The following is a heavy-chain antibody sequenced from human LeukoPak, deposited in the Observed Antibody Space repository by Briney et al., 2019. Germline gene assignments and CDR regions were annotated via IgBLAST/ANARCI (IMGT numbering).Heavy chain of an antibody. D-gene: IGHD3-9*01. CDR1: GFTFSSYA. CDR2: ISGSGGST. CDR3: ANLHYDILTGYIYYCDY. Sequence: GGSLRLSCAASGFTFSSYAMSWVRQAPGKGLEWVSGISGSGGSTYYADSVKGRFTISRDNSKNTLYLQINSLRDEDTAVYYCANLHYDILTGYIYYCDYWGQGTLVTVSS. V-gene: IGHV3-23*01. J-gene: IGHJ4*02.